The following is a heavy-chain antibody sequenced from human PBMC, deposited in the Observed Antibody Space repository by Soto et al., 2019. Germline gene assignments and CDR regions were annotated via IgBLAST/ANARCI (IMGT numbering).Heavy chain of an antibody. V-gene: IGHV3-74*01. CDR2: INSDGSST. CDR3: ASAPTAYCGGDCPNY. Sequence: EVQLVESGGGLVQPGGSLRLSCAASGFTFSSYWMHWVLQAPGKGLVWVSRINSDGSSTSYADSVKGRFTISRENAKNTLYLQMNSLRAEDTAVYYCASAPTAYCGGDCPNYWGQGTLVTVSS. CDR1: GFTFSSYW. D-gene: IGHD2-21*02. J-gene: IGHJ4*02.